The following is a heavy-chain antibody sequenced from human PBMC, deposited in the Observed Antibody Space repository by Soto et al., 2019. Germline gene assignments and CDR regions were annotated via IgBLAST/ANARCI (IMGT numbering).Heavy chain of an antibody. D-gene: IGHD3-3*01. V-gene: IGHV3-48*01. CDR1: GFTFSSYS. J-gene: IGHJ5*02. CDR2: ISSSSSSI. CDR3: AKAGPPETYYDFWSGYS. Sequence: PGGSLRLSCAASGFTFSSYSMNWVRQATGKGLEWVSYISSSSSSIYYADSVKGRFTISRDNSKNTLYLQMNSLRAEDTAVYYCAKAGPPETYYDFWSGYSWGQGTLVTVSS.